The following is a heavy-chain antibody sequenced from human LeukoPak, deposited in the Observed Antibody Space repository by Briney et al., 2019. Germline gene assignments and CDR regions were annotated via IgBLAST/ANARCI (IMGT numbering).Heavy chain of an antibody. CDR2: ISSSSSYT. D-gene: IGHD2-2*01. CDR3: ARPYCSSTSCSPGFDY. Sequence: GGSLRLSCAASGFTFSDYYMSWIRQAPGKGLEWVSYISSSSSYTNYADSVKGRFTISRDNAKNSLYLQMNSLRAEDTAVYYCARPYCSSTSCSPGFDYWGQGTLVTVS. J-gene: IGHJ4*02. V-gene: IGHV3-11*03. CDR1: GFTFSDYY.